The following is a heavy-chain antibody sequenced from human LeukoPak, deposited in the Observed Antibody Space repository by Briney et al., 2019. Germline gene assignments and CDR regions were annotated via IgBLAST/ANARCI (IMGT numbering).Heavy chain of an antibody. D-gene: IGHD6-13*01. Sequence: PSETLSLTCTVSRGSISTSNYYWGWVRQPPGKALEWIGNIFYSGSTYYSPSLKSRVTISLDTSRNQFSLKLNSVTAADTAVYYCARQEQQLIYNWFDPWGQGTLVTVSS. V-gene: IGHV4-39*07. J-gene: IGHJ5*02. CDR2: IFYSGST. CDR1: RGSISTSNYY. CDR3: ARQEQQLIYNWFDP.